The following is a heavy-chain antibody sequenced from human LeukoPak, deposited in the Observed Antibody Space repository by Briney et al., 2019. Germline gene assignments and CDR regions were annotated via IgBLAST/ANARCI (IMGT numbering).Heavy chain of an antibody. CDR2: INPNNGAT. CDR1: GYTFTDYY. D-gene: IGHD3-22*01. Sequence: ASVKVSCKASGYTFTDYYMHWARQAPGQRLEWMGWINPNNGATKFAQKFQGRVTMTRDTSINTAYMELTRLRSDDTAVYYCARGEYVISGYRNDAFDIWGQGTMVTVSS. V-gene: IGHV1-2*02. J-gene: IGHJ3*02. CDR3: ARGEYVISGYRNDAFDI.